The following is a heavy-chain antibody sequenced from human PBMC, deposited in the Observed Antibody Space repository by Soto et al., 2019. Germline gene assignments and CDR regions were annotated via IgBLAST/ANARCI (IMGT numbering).Heavy chain of an antibody. CDR1: GFTFSQYY. J-gene: IGHJ3*01. V-gene: IGHV3-11*01. CDR3: VRQTRGRHDVFDV. Sequence: PGGSLRPSCAASGFTFSQYYMTWIRQGPGKGLEWVSSISGSGTTEYYAGSVKGRFTVSRDNANNSVHLQMDTLRAEDSALYLCVRQTRGRHDVFDVWGRGTMVTVSS. D-gene: IGHD2-2*01. CDR2: ISGSGTTE.